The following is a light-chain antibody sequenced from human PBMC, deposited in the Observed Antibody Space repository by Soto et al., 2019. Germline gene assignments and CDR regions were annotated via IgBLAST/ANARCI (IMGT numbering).Light chain of an antibody. V-gene: IGLV1-40*01. CDR1: SSNIGAGYD. J-gene: IGLJ2*01. CDR3: GGWDDSLSGPV. CDR2: GNN. Sequence: QSVLTQPPSVSGAPGQRVTISCTGSSSNIGAGYDVHWYQQFPGTAPKVLIYGNNNRPSGVPDRFSGSKSGTSASLAITGLQAEDEADYYCGGWDDSLSGPVFGGETKVTVL.